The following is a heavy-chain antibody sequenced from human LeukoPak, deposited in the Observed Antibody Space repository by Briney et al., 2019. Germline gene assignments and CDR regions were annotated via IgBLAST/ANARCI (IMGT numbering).Heavy chain of an antibody. V-gene: IGHV3-11*01. CDR2: ISSSDSTI. D-gene: IGHD3-10*01. Sequence: GGSLRLSCAASGFTISDYYMSWIRQAPGKGLEWVSYISSSDSTIYYADSVKGRFTISRDNAKNSLYLQTNSLRAEDTAVYYCARGTDVMVRGVISSWGQGTWSPSPQ. CDR1: GFTISDYY. CDR3: ARGTDVMVRGVISS. J-gene: IGHJ5*02.